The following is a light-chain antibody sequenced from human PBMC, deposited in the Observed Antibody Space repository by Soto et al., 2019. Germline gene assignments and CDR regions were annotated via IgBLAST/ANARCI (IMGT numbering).Light chain of an antibody. J-gene: IGKJ1*01. Sequence: AIRMTHSPSSLSASTGDRVTMTSLASQGISSYLAWYQQKPGKAPKLLIYKASTLKSGVPSRFSGSGSGTEFTLTISSLQPDDFATYYCQHYNSYSEAFGQGTKVDI. CDR1: QGISSY. CDR3: QHYNSYSEA. V-gene: IGKV1-8*01. CDR2: KAS.